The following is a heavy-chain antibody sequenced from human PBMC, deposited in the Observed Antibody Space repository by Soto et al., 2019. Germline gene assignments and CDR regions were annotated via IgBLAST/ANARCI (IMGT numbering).Heavy chain of an antibody. CDR1: GGTFSSYA. CDR3: AKEADRIAARPEGYYYYGMDV. V-gene: IGHV1-69*12. D-gene: IGHD6-6*01. CDR2: IIPIFGTA. Sequence: QVQLVQSGAEVKKPGSSVKVSCKASGGTFSSYAISWVRQAPGQGLEWMGGIIPIFGTANYAQKFQGRVMIADEETTTTDNMEMSRRRDEKAVLYCWAKEADRIAARPEGYYYYGMDVWGQGTTVTVSS. J-gene: IGHJ6*02.